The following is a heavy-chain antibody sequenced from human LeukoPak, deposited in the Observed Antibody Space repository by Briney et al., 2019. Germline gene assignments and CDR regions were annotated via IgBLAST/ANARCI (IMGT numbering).Heavy chain of an antibody. CDR1: GFTFSSYA. CDR3: ARDFWFGELRYYFDY. D-gene: IGHD3-10*01. V-gene: IGHV3-30-3*01. J-gene: IGHJ4*02. Sequence: GGSLRLSCAASGFTFSSYAMHWVRQAPGKGLEWVAVISYDGSNKYYADSVKGRFTISRDNSKNTLYLQVNSLRAEDTAVYYCARDFWFGELRYYFDYWGQGTLVTVSS. CDR2: ISYDGSNK.